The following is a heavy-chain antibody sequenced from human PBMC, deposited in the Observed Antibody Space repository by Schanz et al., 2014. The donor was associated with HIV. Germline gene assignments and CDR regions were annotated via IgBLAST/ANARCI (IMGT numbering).Heavy chain of an antibody. CDR2: ISHDGSNK. Sequence: VQLVESGGDFVQPGGSLRLSCAASGGTFSAHAFHWVRQAPGRGLEWVALISHDGSNKYYADSVKGRFTVSRDNSKNRVFLQMNSLSTEDAAVYHCARSQKGTSCCSPLDFWGQGTPVTV. D-gene: IGHD2-2*01. J-gene: IGHJ4*02. CDR1: GGTFSAHA. CDR3: ARSQKGTSCCSPLDF. V-gene: IGHV3-30*03.